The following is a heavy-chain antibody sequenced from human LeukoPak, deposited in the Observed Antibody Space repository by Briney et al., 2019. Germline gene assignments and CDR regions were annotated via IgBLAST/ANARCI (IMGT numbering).Heavy chain of an antibody. CDR2: IIPIFGTA. V-gene: IGHV1-69*05. CDR1: GGTFSSYA. CDR3: ARDKEGFDP. Sequence: GAPVKASCKASGGTFSSYAISWVRQAPGHGLEWMGGIIPIFGTANYAQKFQGRVTITTDESTSTAYMELSSLRSEDTAVYYCARDKEGFDPWGQGTLVTVSS. J-gene: IGHJ5*02.